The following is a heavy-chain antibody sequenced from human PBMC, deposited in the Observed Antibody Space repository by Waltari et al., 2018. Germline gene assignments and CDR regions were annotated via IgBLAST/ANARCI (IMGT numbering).Heavy chain of an antibody. CDR2: IYPGDSDT. V-gene: IGHV5-51*01. D-gene: IGHD3-22*01. Sequence: EAQLVQSGAEVKKPGEYLKLSCKGYGYSFTGYWIGRVRQIPGKGLEWMGIIYPGDSDTRYSPSFQGQVTISADKSISTAYLQWSSLKASDTAMYYCARRGYYYDSSGPDAFDIWGQGTMVTVSS. CDR3: ARRGYYYDSSGPDAFDI. CDR1: GYSFTGYW. J-gene: IGHJ3*02.